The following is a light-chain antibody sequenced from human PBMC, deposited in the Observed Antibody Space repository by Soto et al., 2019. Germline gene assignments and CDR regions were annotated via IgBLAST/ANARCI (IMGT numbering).Light chain of an antibody. CDR2: AAS. Sequence: DIQLTQSPSFLSASVGDRVTITCRASQAISSYLDWYQQKPGKGPKLLIHAASTLQNGVPLRFSGSGSGTEFTLTISSLQPEDFATYYCLQINSYPLTFGGGTEVEIK. V-gene: IGKV1-9*01. CDR3: LQINSYPLT. J-gene: IGKJ4*01. CDR1: QAISSY.